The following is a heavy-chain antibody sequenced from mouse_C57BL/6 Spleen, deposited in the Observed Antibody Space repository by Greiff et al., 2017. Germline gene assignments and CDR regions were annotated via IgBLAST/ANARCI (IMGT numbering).Heavy chain of an antibody. CDR3: ARGVAY. J-gene: IGHJ3*01. V-gene: IGHV14-3*01. CDR2: IDPANGNP. Sequence: VQLQQSVAELVRPGASVKLSCTASGFNIQNTYMHWVKQRPEQGLAWIGRIDPANGNPKYDPKFQGKATITADTSSNTAYLQLSSLTSEDTAIYYCARGVAYWGQGTLVTVSA. CDR1: GFNIQNTY.